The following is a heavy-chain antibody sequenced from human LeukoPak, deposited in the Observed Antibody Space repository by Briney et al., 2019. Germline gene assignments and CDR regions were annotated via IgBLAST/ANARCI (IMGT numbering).Heavy chain of an antibody. V-gene: IGHV1-2*02. D-gene: IGHD6-19*01. J-gene: IGHJ4*02. CDR2: INPNSGGT. CDR3: ARKGRSSGETFDY. Sequence: GASVKVSCKAAGYGYYMHWVRQAPGRGLEWMGWINPNSGGTKYAQKFQGRVTMTWDTSISTAYMELSSLRSEDTAVYYCARKGRSSGETFDYWGQGTLVTVSS. CDR1: GYGYY.